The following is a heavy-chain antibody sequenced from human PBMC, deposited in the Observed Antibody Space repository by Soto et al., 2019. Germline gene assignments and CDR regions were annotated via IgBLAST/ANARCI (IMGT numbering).Heavy chain of an antibody. J-gene: IGHJ4*02. CDR1: GFSFSNYA. CDR2: SEISGRAT. D-gene: IGHD3-16*01. Sequence: EVQLLESGGGLVQPGGSLRLSCIASGFSFSNYAMIWVRQAPGKWPEWVSSSEISGRATYYADAVKGRFTISRDDSKNAVYLQMNSLRGEATAVFFCAKGDGGYFYNWGQGRLVTGSS. CDR3: AKGDGGYFYN. V-gene: IGHV3-23*05.